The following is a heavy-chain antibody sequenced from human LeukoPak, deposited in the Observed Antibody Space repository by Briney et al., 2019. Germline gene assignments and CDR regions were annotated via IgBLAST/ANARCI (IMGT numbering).Heavy chain of an antibody. CDR1: GFTFSSHA. J-gene: IGHJ4*02. Sequence: GRSLRLSCAASGFTFSSHAMHWVRQAPGKGLEWMSIISTDGNDADYVDSVKGRFTISRDNSKNTLYLQMDSLRTEDTAVYYCARDCASQYCFLIDYWGQGTLVTVSS. CDR3: ARDCASQYCFLIDY. CDR2: ISTDGNDA. V-gene: IGHV3-30*03. D-gene: IGHD2/OR15-2a*01.